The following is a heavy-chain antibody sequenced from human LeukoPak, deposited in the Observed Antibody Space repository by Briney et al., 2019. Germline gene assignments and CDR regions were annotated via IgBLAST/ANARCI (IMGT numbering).Heavy chain of an antibody. D-gene: IGHD2-21*01. V-gene: IGHV1-3*04. CDR3: AREAWGGEFDY. J-gene: IGHJ4*02. CDR1: GYTFTSHG. CDR2: INTGNGDT. Sequence: ASVKFSCKASGYTFTSHGIHWVRQAPGQRLEWMGLINTGNGDTKYSQKLQDRVTITRDTSASTAYLELRSLSSEDTAVYYCAREAWGGEFDYWGQGTLVTVSS.